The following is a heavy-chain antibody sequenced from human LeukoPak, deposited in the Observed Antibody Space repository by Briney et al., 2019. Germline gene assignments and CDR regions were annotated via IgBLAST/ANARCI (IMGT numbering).Heavy chain of an antibody. D-gene: IGHD5-18*01. CDR3: ARVEPGGYSISF. Sequence: SETLSLTCTVSGGSISSGGYYWSWIRQHPGKGLEWIGYIYYSGSTYYNPSLKSRVTISVDTSKNQFSLKLSSVTAADTAVYYCARVEPGGYSISFWGRGTLVTVSS. V-gene: IGHV4-31*03. CDR1: GGSISSGGYY. CDR2: IYYSGST. J-gene: IGHJ4*02.